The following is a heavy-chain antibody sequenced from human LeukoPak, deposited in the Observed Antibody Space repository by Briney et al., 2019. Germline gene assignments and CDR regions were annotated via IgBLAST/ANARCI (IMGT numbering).Heavy chain of an antibody. D-gene: IGHD2-15*01. CDR3: ARDLSLYCSGGSCYSLNY. CDR2: IRYDDSNK. Sequence: GGSLRLSCAASGFTFSNYGVHWVRQAPGKGPEWVSFIRYDDSNKYYADSVKGRFTISRDNAKNSLYLQMNSLRAEDTAVYYCARDLSLYCSGGSCYSLNYWGQGTLVTVSS. V-gene: IGHV3-30*02. CDR1: GFTFSNYG. J-gene: IGHJ4*02.